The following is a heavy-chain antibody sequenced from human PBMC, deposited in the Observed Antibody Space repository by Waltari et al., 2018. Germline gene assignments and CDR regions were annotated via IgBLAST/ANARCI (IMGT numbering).Heavy chain of an antibody. D-gene: IGHD2-2*01. CDR2: SHHRGST. Sequence: QVQLQESGPGLVKPSGTLSLTCAVSGVSLSSDNWWSGVRQPPGKGLEWMGESHHRGSTNYNPSVESRVVISLDKAKNQFSLKVRSVTAADTAVYDCARVAVPAVTTNWFDPWGQGTLVTVSS. CDR3: ARVAVPAVTTNWFDP. J-gene: IGHJ5*02. V-gene: IGHV4-4*02. CDR1: GVSLSSDNW.